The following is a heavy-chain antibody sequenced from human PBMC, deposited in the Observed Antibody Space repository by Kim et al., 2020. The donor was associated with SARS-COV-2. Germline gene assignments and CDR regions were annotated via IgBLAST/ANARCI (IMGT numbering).Heavy chain of an antibody. J-gene: IGHJ4*02. V-gene: IGHV3-30*18. Sequence: GGSLRLSCAVSGFTFSSYGMHWVRQAPGKGLEWVAVISYDGSNKYYADSVKGRFTISRDNSKNTLYLQMNSLRAEDTAVYYCAKVGSSGWYGFDYWGQGTLVTVSS. CDR3: AKVGSSGWYGFDY. CDR2: ISYDGSNK. CDR1: GFTFSSYG. D-gene: IGHD6-19*01.